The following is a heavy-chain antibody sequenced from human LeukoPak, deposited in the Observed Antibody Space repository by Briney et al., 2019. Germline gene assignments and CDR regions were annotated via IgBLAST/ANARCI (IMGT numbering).Heavy chain of an antibody. V-gene: IGHV4-39*01. J-gene: IGHJ4*02. CDR3: ARTRDPTWGNSPFDY. CDR1: GGSISSSPYS. D-gene: IGHD4-23*01. Sequence: SATLSLTCSVSGGSISSSPYSWGWIRLPPGKGLEWIGAISYTGTIYYNPSLRSRVTMSLDTSKNQFSLQLNPVTAADTAVYYCARTRDPTWGNSPFDYWGQGALVTVSP. CDR2: ISYTGTI.